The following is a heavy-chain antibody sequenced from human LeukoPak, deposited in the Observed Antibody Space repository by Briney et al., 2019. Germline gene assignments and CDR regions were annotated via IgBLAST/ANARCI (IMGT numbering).Heavy chain of an antibody. D-gene: IGHD1-26*01. V-gene: IGHV3-23*01. CDR3: AKDLIVGATPY. J-gene: IGHJ4*02. CDR1: GFSFSSYA. CDR2: ISGSGGNT. Sequence: PGGSLRLSCAASGFSFSSYAMSWVRQAPGKGLEWVPGISGSGGNTYYADSVKGRFTISRDNSKNTLYLQMNSLRAEDTAVYYCAKDLIVGATPYWGQGTLVTVSP.